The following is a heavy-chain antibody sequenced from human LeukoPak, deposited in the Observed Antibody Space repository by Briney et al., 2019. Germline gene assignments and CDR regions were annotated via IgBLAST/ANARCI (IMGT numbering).Heavy chain of an antibody. CDR2: GDYSGGT. CDR1: GDSFSSVTDY. Sequence: SETLSLTCTVSGDSFSSVTDYWAWIRQPPGKGLEWIASGDYSGGTYYNPSLESRVAISADMSKNQFSLKLSSVTAADTAVYYCARRGRSAAGTRSFWYFDYWGQGTLVTVSS. D-gene: IGHD6-13*01. CDR3: ARRGRSAAGTRSFWYFDY. J-gene: IGHJ4*02. V-gene: IGHV4-39*07.